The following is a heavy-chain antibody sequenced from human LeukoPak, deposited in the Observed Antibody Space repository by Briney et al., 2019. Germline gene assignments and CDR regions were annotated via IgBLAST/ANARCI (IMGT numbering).Heavy chain of an antibody. CDR2: IYYSGST. D-gene: IGHD1-14*01. J-gene: IGHJ3*02. CDR3: ARRRALRPDGAFDI. V-gene: IGHV4-39*06. Sequence: SETLSLTCTVSGGSISSSSYYWGWIRQPPGKGLEWIGSIYYSGSTYYNPSLKSRVTMSVDTSKNQFALKLSSVTPADTAVYYCARRRALRPDGAFDIWGQGTMVTVSS. CDR1: GGSISSSSYY.